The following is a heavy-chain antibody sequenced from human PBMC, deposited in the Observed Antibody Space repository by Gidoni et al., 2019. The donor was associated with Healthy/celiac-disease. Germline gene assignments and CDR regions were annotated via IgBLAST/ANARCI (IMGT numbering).Heavy chain of an antibody. D-gene: IGHD3-3*01. J-gene: IGHJ4*02. CDR2: ISYDGNNK. CDR3: ARVSGFLEWLLLDY. Sequence: QVQLVESGGGVVQPGRSLRRSCAESGLTFSSYAMHWVRQAPGKGLEWVAVISYDGNNKYYADSVKGRFTISRDNSKNTLYLQMNSLRAEDTAVYYCARVSGFLEWLLLDYWGQGTLVTVSS. CDR1: GLTFSSYA. V-gene: IGHV3-30-3*01.